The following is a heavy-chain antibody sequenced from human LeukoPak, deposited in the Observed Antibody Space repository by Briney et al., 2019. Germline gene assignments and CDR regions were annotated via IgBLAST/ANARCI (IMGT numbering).Heavy chain of an antibody. D-gene: IGHD2-21*01. J-gene: IGHJ4*02. CDR1: GGSISGYH. CDR3: ARLGDCGHDCYSHDY. V-gene: IGHV4-59*08. Sequence: SETLSLTCIVSGGSISGYHWGWVRQPPGKGLEYISFIYYNGDTNYNPSLKSRVTMSVDTSKNQFSLKLSSVTAADTVVYYCARLGDCGHDCYSHDYWGQGTLVTVSS. CDR2: IYYNGDT.